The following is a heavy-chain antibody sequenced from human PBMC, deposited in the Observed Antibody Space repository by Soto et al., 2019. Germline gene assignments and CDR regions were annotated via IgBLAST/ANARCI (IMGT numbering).Heavy chain of an antibody. J-gene: IGHJ4*02. D-gene: IGHD3-22*01. CDR2: ISSSGST. CDR1: GFTFSDYY. V-gene: IGHV3-11*06. Sequence: GGSLRLSCAASGFTFSDYYLSWIRQAPGKGLEWLSYISSSGSTNYADSVTGRFTISRDNAKNSLYLQMNSLRAEDTAVYYCARGGYYDSSGYLVYWGQGTLVTVSS. CDR3: ARGGYYDSSGYLVY.